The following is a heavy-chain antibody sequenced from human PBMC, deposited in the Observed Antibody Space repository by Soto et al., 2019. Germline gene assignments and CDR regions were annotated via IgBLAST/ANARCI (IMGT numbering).Heavy chain of an antibody. CDR3: ARGHGVIIGAMDV. D-gene: IGHD3-3*01. CDR2: ISAYNIDT. V-gene: IGHV1-18*01. CDR1: GYRFETYA. Sequence: QVQLVQSGAEVKKPGASVKVSCKSSGYRFETYAMSWVRQAPGQGLEWMGWISAYNIDTYYAQKFQDRVTMTRDTSTGTAYMELRSLTADDTAVYYCARGHGVIIGAMDVWGQGTTVTVSS. J-gene: IGHJ6*02.